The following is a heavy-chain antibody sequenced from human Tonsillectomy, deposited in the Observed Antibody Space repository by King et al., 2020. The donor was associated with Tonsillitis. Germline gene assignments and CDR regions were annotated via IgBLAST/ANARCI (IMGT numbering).Heavy chain of an antibody. J-gene: IGHJ4*02. CDR1: GFTFNNYA. Sequence: VQLVESGGVVVQPGGSLRLSCATSGFTFNNYAMHWVRQAPGKGLEWVSLISWDGGRTYYADSVKGRFTISRDNSKNSLYLQMDSLRAEDSALYYCAKDSTQNEYRGSYPEFGYWAQTTLVT. D-gene: IGHD1-26*01. CDR3: AKDSTQNEYRGSYPEFGY. CDR2: ISWDGGRT. V-gene: IGHV3-43D*03.